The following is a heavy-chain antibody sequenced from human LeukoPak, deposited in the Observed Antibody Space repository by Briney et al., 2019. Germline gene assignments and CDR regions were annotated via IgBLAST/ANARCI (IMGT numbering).Heavy chain of an antibody. V-gene: IGHV4-59*12. J-gene: IGHJ6*03. D-gene: IGHD3-3*01. CDR3: ARDSDYDFWSGSRYDYYMDV. CDR2: IYYSGST. CDR1: GGSISSYY. Sequence: SETLSLSCTVSGGSISSYYWSWIRQPPGKGLEWIGYIYYSGSTNYNPSLKSRVTISVDTSKNQFSLKLSSVTAADTAVYYCARDSDYDFWSGSRYDYYMDVWGKGTTVTVSS.